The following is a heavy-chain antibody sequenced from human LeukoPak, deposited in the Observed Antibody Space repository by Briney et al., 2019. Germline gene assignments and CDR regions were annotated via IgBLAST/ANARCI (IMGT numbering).Heavy chain of an antibody. D-gene: IGHD3-22*01. V-gene: IGHV4-61*02. Sequence: SETLSLTCTVSGASISSGSYYWSWIRQPAGKGLEWIGRIYTSGGTNYNPSLKSRVTMSVDTSKNQFSLKLSSVTAADTAVYYCARAARMGGYFKMDAFDIWGQGTMVTVSS. CDR3: ARAARMGGYFKMDAFDI. J-gene: IGHJ3*02. CDR2: IYTSGGT. CDR1: GASISSGSYY.